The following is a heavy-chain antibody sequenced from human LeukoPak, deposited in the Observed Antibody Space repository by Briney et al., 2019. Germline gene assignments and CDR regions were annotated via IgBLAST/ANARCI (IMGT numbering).Heavy chain of an antibody. CDR1: GGXITSGDYY. J-gene: IGHJ3*02. D-gene: IGHD3-16*01. CDR3: ARDPHGGGLGDGFDI. CDR2: IYYTGST. V-gene: IGHV4-30-4*01. Sequence: PSQTLSLTCTVSGGXITSGDYYWSWIRQPPGKGLEWIGYIYYTGSTYYNPSLKSRVTISVDTSKNQFSLKLSSVTAADTAVYYWARDPHGGGLGDGFDIWGQGTMVTVSS.